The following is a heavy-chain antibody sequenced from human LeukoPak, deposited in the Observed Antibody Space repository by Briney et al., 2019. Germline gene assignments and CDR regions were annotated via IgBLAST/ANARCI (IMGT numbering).Heavy chain of an antibody. CDR3: AREGGGYYYYGMDV. Sequence: GGSLRLSCAASGFTFSSYWMHWVRQAPGKGLEWVAVISYDGSNKYYADSVKGRFTISRDNSKNTLYLQMNSLRAEDTAVYYCAREGGGYYYYGMDVWGQGTTVTVSS. D-gene: IGHD6-25*01. CDR1: GFTFSSYW. J-gene: IGHJ6*02. CDR2: ISYDGSNK. V-gene: IGHV3-30-3*01.